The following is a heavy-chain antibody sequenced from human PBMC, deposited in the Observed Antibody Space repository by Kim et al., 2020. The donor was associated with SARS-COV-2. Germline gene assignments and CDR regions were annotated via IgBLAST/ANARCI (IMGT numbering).Heavy chain of an antibody. J-gene: IGHJ4*03. CDR3: ARGKYNCYCDIDY. Sequence: GGSLRLSCAASGFRFNEYNMRWIRQAPGKGLEWVSFMNSSGCTIYYADSVKGRFTISSDNTKNSLYLQMNSLRAEDSAVSFCARGKYNCYCDIDYWGQGT. CDR1: GFRFNEYN. V-gene: IGHV3-11*01. D-gene: IGHD1-1*01. CDR2: MNSSGCTI.